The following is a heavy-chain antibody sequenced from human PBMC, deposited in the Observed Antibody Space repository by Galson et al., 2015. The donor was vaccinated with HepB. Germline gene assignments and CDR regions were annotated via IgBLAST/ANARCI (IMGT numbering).Heavy chain of an antibody. D-gene: IGHD1-14*01. Sequence: QSGAEVKKPGESPKISCEASGYSFTIYWIGWVRQMPGKGLEWMGIIYPGDSDTRYSPSFEGQVTISADKSISTAYLQWNSLKTSDTAMYYCARQTGPGGPPDYWGQGTLVTVSS. J-gene: IGHJ4*02. CDR2: IYPGDSDT. CDR1: GYSFTIYW. CDR3: ARQTGPGGPPDY. V-gene: IGHV5-51*01.